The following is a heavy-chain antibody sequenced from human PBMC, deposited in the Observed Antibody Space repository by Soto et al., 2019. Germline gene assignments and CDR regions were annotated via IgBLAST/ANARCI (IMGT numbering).Heavy chain of an antibody. J-gene: IGHJ6*02. V-gene: IGHV3-23*01. CDR2: ISGSGGST. CDR3: AKGPGKLATLHYYYYYGMDV. CDR1: GFTFSSYA. D-gene: IGHD6-6*01. Sequence: PGGSLRLSCAASGFTFSSYAMSWVRQAPGKGLEWVSAISGSGGSTYYADSVKGRFTISRDNSKNTLYLQMNSLRAEDTAVYYCAKGPGKLATLHYYYYYGMDVWGQGTTVTVSS.